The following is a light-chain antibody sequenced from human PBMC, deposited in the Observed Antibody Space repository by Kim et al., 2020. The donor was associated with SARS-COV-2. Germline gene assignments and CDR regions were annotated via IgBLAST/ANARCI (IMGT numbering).Light chain of an antibody. CDR2: DAS. V-gene: IGKV3-11*01. CDR1: QSVSTN. CDR3: QHRSNWYT. Sequence: EIVLTQSPATLSLSPGEGATLSCRASQSVSTNLAWHQQKPGQAPRLLISDASNRATGIPARFSGSGSGTDFTLTINNLEPEDFAVYYCQHRSNWYTFGQGTKLEI. J-gene: IGKJ2*01.